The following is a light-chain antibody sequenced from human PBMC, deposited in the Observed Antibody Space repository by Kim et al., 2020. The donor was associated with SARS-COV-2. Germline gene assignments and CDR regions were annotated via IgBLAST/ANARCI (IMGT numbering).Light chain of an antibody. V-gene: IGLV3-1*01. CDR1: KLGDTY. CDR3: QAWDSSTYV. J-gene: IGLJ1*01. Sequence: SPGQAASITCSGDKLGDTYACWYQQKPCQSPVLVIYQDNKRPSGIPERFSGSNSGNTATLTISGTQAMDEADYYCQAWDSSTYVFGTGTKVTVL. CDR2: QDN.